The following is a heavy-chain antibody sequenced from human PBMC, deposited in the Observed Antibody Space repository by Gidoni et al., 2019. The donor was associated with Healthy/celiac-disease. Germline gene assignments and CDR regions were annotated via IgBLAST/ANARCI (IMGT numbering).Heavy chain of an antibody. J-gene: IGHJ4*02. D-gene: IGHD3-10*01. Sequence: EVQLVQSGAAVNKPGESLKISCKGSGYSFTSYWIGWVRQMPGKGLEWMGIIYPCDSDTRYSPSFQGQVTISAYKSISTAYLQWSSLKASDTAMYYCARLSMVRGVIRLAGDYWGQGTLVTVSS. V-gene: IGHV5-51*01. CDR2: IYPCDSDT. CDR1: GYSFTSYW. CDR3: ARLSMVRGVIRLAGDY.